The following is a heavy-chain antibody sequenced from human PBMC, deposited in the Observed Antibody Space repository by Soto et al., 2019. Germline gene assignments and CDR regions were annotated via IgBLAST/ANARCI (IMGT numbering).Heavy chain of an antibody. D-gene: IGHD3-22*01. J-gene: IGHJ4*02. CDR2: INAGNGNT. CDR3: ARVDIHDSSGYALDY. Sequence: SAKVSSKESRYTIAIYAMNWVRQDPGQRLEWMGWINAGNGNTKYSQKFQGRVTITRDTSASTAYMELSSLRSEDTAVYYCARVDIHDSSGYALDYWGQGTLVTVSS. V-gene: IGHV1-3*01. CDR1: RYTIAIYA.